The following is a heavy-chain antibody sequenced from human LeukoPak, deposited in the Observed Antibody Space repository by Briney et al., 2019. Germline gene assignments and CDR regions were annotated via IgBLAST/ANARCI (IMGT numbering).Heavy chain of an antibody. J-gene: IGHJ1*01. D-gene: IGHD1-26*01. Sequence: GGSLRLSCAASGFTVSSNYMTWVRQAPGKGLDWVSVIYSGGNTFYADSVKGRFTVSRDSSKNTLYLQMNSLTVEDTAVYYCAGVHTGTNEEEDSAPFHHWGQGTLVTVSS. CDR3: AGVHTGTNEEEDSAPFHH. CDR2: IYSGGNT. CDR1: GFTVSSNY. V-gene: IGHV3-53*01.